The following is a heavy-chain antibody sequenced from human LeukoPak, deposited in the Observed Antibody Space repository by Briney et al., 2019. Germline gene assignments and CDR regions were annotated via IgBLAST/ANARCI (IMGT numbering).Heavy chain of an antibody. D-gene: IGHD2-15*01. CDR1: GRTFSSYA. CDR2: LIPIFGIA. CDR3: ARDVYCSGGSCVYYYYGMDV. Sequence: ASVKVSCKASGRTFSSYAISWVRQAPGQGLEWMGQLIPIFGIANYAQKFQGRVTITADKSTSTAYMELSSLRSEDTAVYYCARDVYCSGGSCVYYYYGMDVWGQGTTVTVSS. V-gene: IGHV1-69*10. J-gene: IGHJ6*02.